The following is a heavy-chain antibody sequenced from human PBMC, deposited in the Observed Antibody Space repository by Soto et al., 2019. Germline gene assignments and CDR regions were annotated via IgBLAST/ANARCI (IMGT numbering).Heavy chain of an antibody. V-gene: IGHV3-33*01. J-gene: IGHJ6*02. D-gene: IGHD1-26*01. CDR2: IWYDGSNK. CDR1: GFTFSSYG. CDR3: ARGRVEMGATTPYYYYYGMDV. Sequence: GGSLRLSCAASGFTFSSYGMHWVRQAPGKGLEWVAVIWYDGSNKYYADSVKGRFTISRDNSKNTLYLQMNSLRAEDTAVYYCARGRVEMGATTPYYYYYGMDVWGQGTTVTVSS.